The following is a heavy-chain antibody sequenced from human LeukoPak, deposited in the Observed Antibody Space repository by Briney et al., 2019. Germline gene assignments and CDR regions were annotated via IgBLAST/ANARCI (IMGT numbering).Heavy chain of an antibody. J-gene: IGHJ4*02. D-gene: IGHD6-19*01. Sequence: PGGSLRLSCAASGFTFSSYSMNWVRQAPGKGLEWASSISSSSSYIYYADSVKGRFTISRDNAKNSLYLQMNSLRAEDTAVYYCARGSQRSIAVAGDWVCWGQGTLVTVSS. V-gene: IGHV3-21*01. CDR1: GFTFSSYS. CDR3: ARGSQRSIAVAGDWVC. CDR2: ISSSSSYI.